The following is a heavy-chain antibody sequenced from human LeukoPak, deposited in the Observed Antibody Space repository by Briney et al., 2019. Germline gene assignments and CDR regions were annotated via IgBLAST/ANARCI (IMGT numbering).Heavy chain of an antibody. Sequence: SETLSLTCTVSGGSISSNGYYWAWFRQPPGKGLEWIGSIYYSGSTNYKPSLKSRVTISVDTSKNQFSLKLNSVTAADTAVYYCARGGYYGSGNDFRFDPWGQGTLVTVSS. CDR3: ARGGYYGSGNDFRFDP. J-gene: IGHJ5*02. V-gene: IGHV4-39*07. CDR1: GGSISSNGYY. D-gene: IGHD3-10*01. CDR2: IYYSGST.